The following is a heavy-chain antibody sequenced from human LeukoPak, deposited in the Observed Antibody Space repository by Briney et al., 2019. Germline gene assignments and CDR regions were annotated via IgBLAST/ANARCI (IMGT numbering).Heavy chain of an antibody. CDR1: GYTFTDYY. D-gene: IGHD3-10*01. Sequence: ASVKVSCKASGYTFTDYYIHWMRQVPGQGLEWMAWINPNSGGTDYAQTLQGRVTMTRDTTISTAYMELSRLRSDDTAVYYCARAYGSGNYGSLYWGQGTLVTVSS. CDR2: INPNSGGT. J-gene: IGHJ4*02. V-gene: IGHV1-2*02. CDR3: ARAYGSGNYGSLY.